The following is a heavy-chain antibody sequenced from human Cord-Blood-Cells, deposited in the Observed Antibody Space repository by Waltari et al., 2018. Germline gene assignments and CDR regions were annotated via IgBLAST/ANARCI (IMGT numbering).Heavy chain of an antibody. J-gene: IGHJ4*02. D-gene: IGHD6-19*01. CDR2: IYYSGST. Sequence: QVQLQESGPGLVKPSETLSLTCTVPGGSVSSGSYYWTWIRQPPGKGLEWIGYIYYSGSTNYNPSLKSRVTISVDTSKNQFSLKLSSVTAADTAVYYCARSGSGWYFDYWGQGTLVTVSS. CDR3: ARSGSGWYFDY. CDR1: GGSVSSGSYY. V-gene: IGHV4-61*01.